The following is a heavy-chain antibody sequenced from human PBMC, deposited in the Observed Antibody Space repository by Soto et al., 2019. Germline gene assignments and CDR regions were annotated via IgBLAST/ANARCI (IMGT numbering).Heavy chain of an antibody. Sequence: EVQLVESGGGVVQPGESLTLSCAASGFTFSSYWMHWVRQAPGKGLVWVSRIKSDGSGTYYADSVKGRLTISRDNAKNTLYLPMNSQRVEDTAVYFCARGDGDGYDGNGYLGRHWGQGTLVTVSS. J-gene: IGHJ4*02. D-gene: IGHD2-21*01. CDR2: IKSDGSGT. CDR3: ARGDGDGYDGNGYLGRH. V-gene: IGHV3-74*01. CDR1: GFTFSSYW.